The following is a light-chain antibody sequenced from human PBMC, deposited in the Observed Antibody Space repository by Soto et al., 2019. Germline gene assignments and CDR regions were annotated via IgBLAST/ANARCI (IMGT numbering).Light chain of an antibody. V-gene: IGKV3-15*01. CDR1: QSVNSN. J-gene: IGKJ1*01. CDR3: QQYGGSPLT. Sequence: EIVLTQSPATLSVSPGERATLSCRASQSVNSNLAWYQQRPGQAPRLLLYGASTRATGIPARFSGGGSGTDFTLTISRLESEDFAVYYCQQYGGSPLTFGQGTMV. CDR2: GAS.